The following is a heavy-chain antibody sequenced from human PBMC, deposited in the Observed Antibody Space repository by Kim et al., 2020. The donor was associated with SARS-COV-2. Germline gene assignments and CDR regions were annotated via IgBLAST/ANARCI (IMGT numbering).Heavy chain of an antibody. CDR2: ISGDGGST. D-gene: IGHD3-9*01. CDR1: GFTFDDYA. CDR3: AKDIYDILTGQPNPAIDY. J-gene: IGHJ4*02. V-gene: IGHV3-43*02. Sequence: GGSLRLSCAASGFTFDDYAMHWVRQAPGKGLEWVSLISGDGGSTYYADSVKGRFTISRDNSKNSLYLQMNSLRTEDTALYYCAKDIYDILTGQPNPAIDYWGQGTLVTVSS.